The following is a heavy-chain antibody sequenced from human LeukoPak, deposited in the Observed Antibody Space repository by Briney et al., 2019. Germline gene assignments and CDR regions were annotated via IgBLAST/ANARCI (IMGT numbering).Heavy chain of an antibody. CDR1: GFTFSSHP. Sequence: GRSLRLSCAASGFTFSSHPMHWVRQPPGKGLDWVAVVSFVGTNTYYADSVRGRFTISRDNSKNTVYLQMSSLRPEDTAIYYCARDGGSSFPGWYFDLWGRGTLVTVSA. V-gene: IGHV3-30*15. D-gene: IGHD3-16*01. J-gene: IGHJ2*01. CDR3: ARDGGSSFPGWYFDL. CDR2: VSFVGTNT.